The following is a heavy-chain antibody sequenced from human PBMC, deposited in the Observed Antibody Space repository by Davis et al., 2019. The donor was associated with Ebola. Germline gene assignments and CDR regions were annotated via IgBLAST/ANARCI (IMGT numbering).Heavy chain of an antibody. V-gene: IGHV3-21*01. CDR2: ISSSSSYI. CDR3: ARGAPGIYGDYENYYGMDV. D-gene: IGHD4-17*01. CDR1: GFTFSSYS. Sequence: PGGSLRLSCAASGFTFSSYSMNWVRQAPGKGLEWVSSISSSSSYIYYADSVKGRFTISRDNAKNSLYLQMNSLRAEDTAVYYCARGAPGIYGDYENYYGMDVWGQGTTVTVSS. J-gene: IGHJ6*02.